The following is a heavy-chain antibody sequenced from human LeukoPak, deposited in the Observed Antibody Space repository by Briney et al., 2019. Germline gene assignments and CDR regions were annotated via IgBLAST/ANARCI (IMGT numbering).Heavy chain of an antibody. D-gene: IGHD3-10*01. V-gene: IGHV3-21*01. CDR3: ARDGVLLWFGEFFDY. J-gene: IGHJ4*02. CDR1: GFTFSSCS. CDR2: ISSSSSYI. Sequence: GGSLRLSCAASGFTFSSCSMNWVRQAPGKGLEWVSSISSSSSYIYYADSVKGRFTISRDNAKNSLYLQMNSLRAEDTAVYYCARDGVLLWFGEFFDYWGQGTLVTVSS.